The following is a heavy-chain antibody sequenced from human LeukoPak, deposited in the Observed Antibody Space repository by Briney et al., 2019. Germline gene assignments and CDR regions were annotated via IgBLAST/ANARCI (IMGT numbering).Heavy chain of an antibody. CDR2: IIPILGIA. CDR1: GGTFSSYA. Sequence: ASVKVSCKASGGTFSSYAISWVRQAPGQGLEWMGRIIPILGIANYAQKFQGRVTITADKSTSTAYMELSSLRSEDTAVYYCARGASGYDYVWGSYRNYNWFDPWGQGTLVTVSS. D-gene: IGHD3-16*02. CDR3: ARGASGYDYVWGSYRNYNWFDP. V-gene: IGHV1-69*04. J-gene: IGHJ5*02.